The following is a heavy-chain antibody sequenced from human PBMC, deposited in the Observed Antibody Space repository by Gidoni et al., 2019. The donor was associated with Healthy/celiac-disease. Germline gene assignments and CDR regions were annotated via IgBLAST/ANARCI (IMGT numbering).Heavy chain of an antibody. D-gene: IGHD3-22*01. CDR1: GGSISSYY. CDR3: ARHLGGYYDSSGYSLDY. CDR2: IYYSGST. J-gene: IGHJ4*02. V-gene: IGHV4-59*08. Sequence: QVQLQESGPGLVKPSETLSLTCTVSGGSISSYYWSWIRQPPGKGLEWIGYIYYSGSTNYNPSLKSRVTISVDTSQTQFSLKLSSVTAADTAVYYCARHLGGYYDSSGYSLDYWGQGTLVTVSS.